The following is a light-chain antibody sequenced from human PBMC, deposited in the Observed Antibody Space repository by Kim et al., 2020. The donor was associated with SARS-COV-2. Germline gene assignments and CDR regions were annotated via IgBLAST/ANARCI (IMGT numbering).Light chain of an antibody. J-gene: IGKJ1*01. Sequence: GGRVTSTCRASQSRSGLLAWHQQKPGKAPKLLIYDASSLEHGVPSRFSGSGSGTEFTITISSLQPDDFATYYCQQYRGSSVTFGQGTKLEIK. CDR2: DAS. CDR3: QQYRGSSVT. CDR1: QSRSGL. V-gene: IGKV1-5*01.